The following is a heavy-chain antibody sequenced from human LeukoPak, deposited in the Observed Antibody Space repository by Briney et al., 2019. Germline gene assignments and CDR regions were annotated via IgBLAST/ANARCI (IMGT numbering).Heavy chain of an antibody. CDR2: IYSGGST. CDR3: ARHLYSYGYSGPHYGMDV. D-gene: IGHD5-18*01. V-gene: IGHV3-66*04. J-gene: IGHJ6*02. CDR1: GFIFSSYW. Sequence: PGGSLRLSCAGSGFIFSSYWMHWVRQAPGKGLVWVSVIYSGGSTYYADSVKGRFTISRDNSKNTLYLQMNSLRAEDTAVYYCARHLYSYGYSGPHYGMDVWGQGTTVTVSS.